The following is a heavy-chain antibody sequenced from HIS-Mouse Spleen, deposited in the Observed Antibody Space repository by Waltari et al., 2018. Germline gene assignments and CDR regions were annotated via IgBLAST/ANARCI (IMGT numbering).Heavy chain of an antibody. CDR3: AREGGMRSSNWFDP. Sequence: QVQLVQSGAEVKKPGASVKVSCKASGYTFTGYYMHWVRQAPGQGLEWMGGINTNRGGTNYAQKFQGRVTMTRDTSISTAYMELSRLRSDDTAVYYCAREGGMRSSNWFDPWGQGTLVTVSS. V-gene: IGHV1-2*02. CDR1: GYTFTGYY. D-gene: IGHD1-20*01. J-gene: IGHJ5*02. CDR2: INTNRGGT.